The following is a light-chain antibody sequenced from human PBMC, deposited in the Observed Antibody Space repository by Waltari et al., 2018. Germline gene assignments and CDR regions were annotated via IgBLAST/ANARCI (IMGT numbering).Light chain of an antibody. CDR3: QSYDISLRGSRV. Sequence: QSVLTQPPSVSGAPGQRVTIPCTGDYSNSGAGYDVHWYQQLPGTAPKLLIYGNRNRPSGVPDRFSGSKSGTSASLAITGLQAEDEADYYCQSYDISLRGSRVFGGGTKLTVL. J-gene: IGLJ3*02. V-gene: IGLV1-40*01. CDR2: GNR. CDR1: YSNSGAGYD.